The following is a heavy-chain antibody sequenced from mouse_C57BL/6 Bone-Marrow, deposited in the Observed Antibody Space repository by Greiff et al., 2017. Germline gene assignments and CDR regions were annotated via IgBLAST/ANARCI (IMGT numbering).Heavy chain of an antibody. CDR1: GFTFSSYA. D-gene: IGHD2-10*02. J-gene: IGHJ4*01. V-gene: IGHV5-4*03. CDR2: ISDGGSYT. CDR3: VRHAGPRAMDY. Sequence: EVKLVESGGGLVKPGGSLKLSCAASGFTFSSYAMSWVRQTPEKRLEWVATISDGGSYTYYPDNVKGRFTISRDNAKNNLYLQMSHLKSEDTAMYYCVRHAGPRAMDYWGQGTSVTVSS.